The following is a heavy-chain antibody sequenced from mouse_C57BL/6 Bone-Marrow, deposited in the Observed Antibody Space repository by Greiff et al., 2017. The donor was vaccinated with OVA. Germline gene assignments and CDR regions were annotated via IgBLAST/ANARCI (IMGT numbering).Heavy chain of an antibody. V-gene: IGHV3-6*01. CDR2: ISYDGSN. D-gene: IGHD2-3*01. Sequence: EVKVEESGPGLVKPSQSLSLTCSVTGYSITSGYYWNWIRQFPGNKLEWMGYISYDGSNNYNPSLKNRISITRDTSKNQFFLKLNSVTTEDTATYYCAREGLLPYYFDYWGQGTTLTVSS. CDR1: GYSITSGYY. J-gene: IGHJ2*01. CDR3: AREGLLPYYFDY.